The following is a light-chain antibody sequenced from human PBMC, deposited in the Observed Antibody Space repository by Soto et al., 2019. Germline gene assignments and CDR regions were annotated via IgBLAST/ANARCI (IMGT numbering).Light chain of an antibody. CDR2: GTK. V-gene: IGLV8-61*01. CDR1: SGSVSTSHF. CDR3: VLDVGSGIWV. Sequence: QTVVTQEPSFSVSPGGTGTLTCGWRSGSVSTSHFPNWYQQTPGQPPRTLIYGTKTRPSGVPDRFSGSILGIRAALTITGAQADDESDYYCVLDVGSGIWVFGGGTKLTVL. J-gene: IGLJ3*02.